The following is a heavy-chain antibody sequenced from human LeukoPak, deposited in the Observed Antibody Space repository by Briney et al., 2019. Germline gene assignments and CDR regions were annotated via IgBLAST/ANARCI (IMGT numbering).Heavy chain of an antibody. CDR1: GFTFSSYA. CDR2: ISGSGGST. CDR3: AKLAINCYDSSGYTFDY. Sequence: GGSLRLSCAASGFTFSSYAMSWVRQAPGKGLEWVSAISGSGGSTYYADSVKGRFTISRDNSKNTLYLQMNSLRAEDTAVYYCAKLAINCYDSSGYTFDYWGQGTLVTVSS. J-gene: IGHJ4*02. D-gene: IGHD3-22*01. V-gene: IGHV3-23*01.